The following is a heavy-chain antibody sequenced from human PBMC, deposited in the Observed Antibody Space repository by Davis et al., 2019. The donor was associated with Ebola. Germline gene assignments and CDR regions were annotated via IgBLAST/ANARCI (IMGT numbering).Heavy chain of an antibody. V-gene: IGHV3-7*01. CDR1: GFTFSSYW. J-gene: IGHJ4*02. CDR3: AKDKFQWRNGLLDY. D-gene: IGHD6-19*01. Sequence: GGSLRLSCAASGFTFSSYWMSWVRQAPGKGLEWVANIKQDGSEKYYVDSVKGRFTITRDNAKNSLYLQMNSLRAEDTAVYYCAKDKFQWRNGLLDYWGQGTLVTVSS. CDR2: IKQDGSEK.